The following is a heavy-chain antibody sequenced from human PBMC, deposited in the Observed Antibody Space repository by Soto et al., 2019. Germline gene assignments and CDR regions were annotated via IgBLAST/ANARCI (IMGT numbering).Heavy chain of an antibody. V-gene: IGHV4-61*01. CDR2: IYYSGST. CDR1: GGSVSSGSYY. D-gene: IGHD2-15*01. Sequence: SETLSLTCTVSGGSVSSGSYYWSWIRQPPGKGLEWIGYIYYSGSTNYNPSLKSRVTISVDTSKNQFSLKLSSVTAADTAVYYCARDLPGYCSGGSCYPYGMDVWGQGTTVTVSS. CDR3: ARDLPGYCSGGSCYPYGMDV. J-gene: IGHJ6*02.